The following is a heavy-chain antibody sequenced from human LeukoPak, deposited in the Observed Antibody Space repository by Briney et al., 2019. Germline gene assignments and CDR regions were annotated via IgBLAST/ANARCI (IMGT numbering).Heavy chain of an antibody. V-gene: IGHV3-64*01. CDR3: ARTIAARGAYYFDY. Sequence: PGGSLRLSCAASGFTFSSYAMHWVRQAPGKGLEYVSAISSNGGSTYYANSVKGRFTISRDKSKNTLYLQMGSLRAEDMAVYYCARTIAARGAYYFDYWGQGTLVTVSS. D-gene: IGHD6-6*01. CDR2: ISSNGGST. CDR1: GFTFSSYA. J-gene: IGHJ4*02.